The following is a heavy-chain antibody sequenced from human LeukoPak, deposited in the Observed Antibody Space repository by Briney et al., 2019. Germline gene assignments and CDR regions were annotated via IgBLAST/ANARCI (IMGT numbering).Heavy chain of an antibody. CDR1: GFTTHYW. J-gene: IGHJ6*03. Sequence: GGSLRLSCTASGFTTHYWLNWVRQSPGKGLEWVANIDRDGRVQHYVDSVEGRFTISRDSATNSLALQLHSLRTEDTAGYYCTGGSDKVLSGEYYYYMGLWGTGNTGTVSS. V-gene: IGHV3-7*01. CDR3: TGGSDKVLSGEYYYYMGL. CDR2: IDRDGRVQ. D-gene: IGHD2/OR15-2a*01.